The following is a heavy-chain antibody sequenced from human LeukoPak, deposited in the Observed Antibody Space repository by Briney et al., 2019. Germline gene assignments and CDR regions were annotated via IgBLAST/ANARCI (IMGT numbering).Heavy chain of an antibody. CDR2: INPNSGGT. CDR1: GYTFTGYY. D-gene: IGHD4-17*01. Sequence: ASVKVSCKASGYTFTGYYMHWVRQAPGQGLEWMGWINPNSGGTNYAQKFQGRVTMTRNTSISTAYMELSSLRSEDTAVYYCARVLRDYVIYYYYGMDVWGQGTTVTVSS. J-gene: IGHJ6*02. V-gene: IGHV1-2*02. CDR3: ARVLRDYVIYYYYGMDV.